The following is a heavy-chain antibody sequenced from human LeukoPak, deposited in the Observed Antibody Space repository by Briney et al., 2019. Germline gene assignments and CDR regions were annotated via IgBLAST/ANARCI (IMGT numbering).Heavy chain of an antibody. CDR3: ARDFLSFDI. Sequence: GGSLRLSCAASGFTFSSYAMHWVRQAPGKGLEWVAVISYDGSNKYYADSVKGRFTISRDNSKNTLYLQMNSLRAEDTAVYYCARDFLSFDIWGQGTMVTVSS. D-gene: IGHD3-3*01. CDR2: ISYDGSNK. CDR1: GFTFSSYA. J-gene: IGHJ3*02. V-gene: IGHV3-30-3*01.